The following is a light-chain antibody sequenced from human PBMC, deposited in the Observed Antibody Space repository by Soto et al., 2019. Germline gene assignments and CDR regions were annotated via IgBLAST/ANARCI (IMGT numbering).Light chain of an antibody. Sequence: EIVLTQSPATLSLSPGERATLSCRASQSVSSYLAWYQKKPGQAPRLLIYDATNRATGIPARFSGSGFGVEFTLTISSLQSEDSAFYYCQQYFNWPLTWTFGPGTKV. J-gene: IGKJ1*01. CDR2: DAT. CDR3: QQYFNWPLTWT. CDR1: QSVSSY. V-gene: IGKV3-11*01.